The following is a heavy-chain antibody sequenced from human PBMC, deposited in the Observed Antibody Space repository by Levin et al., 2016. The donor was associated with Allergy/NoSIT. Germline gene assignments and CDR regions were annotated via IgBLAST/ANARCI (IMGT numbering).Heavy chain of an antibody. Sequence: GESLKISCVASGFTFSSYAVSWVRQAPGKGLEWVSTISGSGGTIFYADSVEGRFTISRDNSKNTLFLQMNSLRAEDTAIYYCAKDRYYGGNSCFDYWGQGTLVTVSS. V-gene: IGHV3-23*01. CDR1: GFTFSSYA. D-gene: IGHD4-23*01. CDR3: AKDRYYGGNSCFDY. CDR2: ISGSGGTI. J-gene: IGHJ4*02.